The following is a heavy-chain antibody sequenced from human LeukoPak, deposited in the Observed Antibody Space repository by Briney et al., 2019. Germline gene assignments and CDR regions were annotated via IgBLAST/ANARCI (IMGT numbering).Heavy chain of an antibody. V-gene: IGHV5-51*01. D-gene: IGHD6-13*01. Sequence: GGSLKISCKGSGYSFTNYWIGWVRQMPGKGLEWMGIIYPGDSDTRYSPSFQGQVTISADKSISTAYLQWSSLKASDTAMYYCARRTAAGTTGLYYFDNWGQGTLVTVSS. J-gene: IGHJ4*02. CDR2: IYPGDSDT. CDR3: ARRTAAGTTGLYYFDN. CDR1: GYSFTNYW.